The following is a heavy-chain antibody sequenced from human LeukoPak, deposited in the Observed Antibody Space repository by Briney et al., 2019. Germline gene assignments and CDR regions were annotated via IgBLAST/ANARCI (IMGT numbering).Heavy chain of an antibody. V-gene: IGHV3-9*01. Sequence: PGRSLRLSCAASGFTFDDYAMHWVRQGPGKGLEWVAGISWNSNNINYADSVKGRFTISRDNAKNSLYLQMNSLRVEDTALYYCAKVILTTAGPGGLDVWGQGTTVIVSS. CDR2: ISWNSNNI. D-gene: IGHD6-13*01. CDR3: AKVILTTAGPGGLDV. CDR1: GFTFDDYA. J-gene: IGHJ6*02.